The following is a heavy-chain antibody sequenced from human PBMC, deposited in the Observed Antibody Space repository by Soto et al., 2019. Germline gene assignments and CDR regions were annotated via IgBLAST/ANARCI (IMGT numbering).Heavy chain of an antibody. CDR3: ARLKAIPWWFAP. V-gene: IGHV4-39*01. CDR1: GDSISSSTYY. CDR2: IYYSGST. J-gene: IGHJ5*02. Sequence: QLQLQESGPGLVKPSETLSLTCTVSGDSISSSTYYWGWIRQSPGKGLEWIGSIYYSGSTYYSSSLKMRTARSVNVSNIQLSLYLRSETTADTAVYYCARLKAIPWWFAPWGPGALVIVSS. D-gene: IGHD2-21*01.